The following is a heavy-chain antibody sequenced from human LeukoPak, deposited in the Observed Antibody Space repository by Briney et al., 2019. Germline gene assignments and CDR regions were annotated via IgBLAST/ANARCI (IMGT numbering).Heavy chain of an antibody. CDR3: AREVARGYGMDV. D-gene: IGHD3-10*01. CDR1: GFSFSGYG. J-gene: IGHJ6*02. Sequence: PEGSLRLSCEASGFSFSGYGMHWNRQAPGKGLEWVALIWSGGNKDFYADSVRGRFAISRDNGRSTLYLDMNSLRDDDTGVYYCAREVARGYGMDVWGQGTAVIVSS. CDR2: IWSGGNKD. V-gene: IGHV3-33*01.